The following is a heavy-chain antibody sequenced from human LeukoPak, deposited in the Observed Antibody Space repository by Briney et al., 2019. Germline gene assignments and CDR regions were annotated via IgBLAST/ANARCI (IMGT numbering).Heavy chain of an antibody. V-gene: IGHV1-2*02. Sequence: GASVKVSCKASGYTFTGYYMHWVRQAPGQGLEWMGWINPNSGGTNYAQKFQGRVTMTRDTSISTAYMELSRLRSDDTAVYYCARELDYDTLTGYNYWGQGTLVTVSS. CDR2: INPNSGGT. D-gene: IGHD3-9*01. CDR3: ARELDYDTLTGYNY. J-gene: IGHJ4*02. CDR1: GYTFTGYY.